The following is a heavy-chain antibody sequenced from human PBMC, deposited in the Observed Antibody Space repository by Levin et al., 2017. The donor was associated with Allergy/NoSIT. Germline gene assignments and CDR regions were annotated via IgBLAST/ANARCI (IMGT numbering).Heavy chain of an antibody. D-gene: IGHD4-17*01. CDR2: IYHSGST. CDR3: AAAYGDYGLTEYFQH. J-gene: IGHJ1*01. V-gene: IGHV4-38-2*01. Sequence: SETLSLTCAVSGYSISSGYYWGWIRQPPGKGLEWIGSIYHSGSTYYNPSLKSRVTISVDTSKNQFSLKLSSVTAADTAVYYCAAAYGDYGLTEYFQHWGQGTLVTVSS. CDR1: GYSISSGYY.